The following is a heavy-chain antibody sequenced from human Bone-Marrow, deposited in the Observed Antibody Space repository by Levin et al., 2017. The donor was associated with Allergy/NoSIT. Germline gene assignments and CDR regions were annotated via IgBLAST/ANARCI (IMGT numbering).Heavy chain of an antibody. CDR2: IPYAGSNN. V-gene: IGHV3-30*04. CDR1: GFTFRSFS. Sequence: PGGSLRLSCAASGFTFRSFSMHWVRQPPGKGLEWVAVIPYAGSNNVYADSVKGRFTISRDNSKNTVSLQMNSLRAEDTAVYYCARDNFDEQWKGLDLWGRGTLVTVSS. D-gene: IGHD6-19*01. CDR3: ARDNFDEQWKGLDL. J-gene: IGHJ2*01.